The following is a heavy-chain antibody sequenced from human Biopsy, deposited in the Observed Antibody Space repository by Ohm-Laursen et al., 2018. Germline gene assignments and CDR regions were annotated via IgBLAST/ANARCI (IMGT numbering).Heavy chain of an antibody. D-gene: IGHD3-22*01. CDR2: IYPGGST. Sequence: SETLSLTCNVSGGDINNYYWSWIRQPAGKGLEWIGRIYPGGSTNYNPSLKSRVTMSVDTSKKQLSLRLRSVTAADTAMYYCASVVLGPTNDAFDLWGQGTMDVVSS. V-gene: IGHV4-4*07. CDR3: ASVVLGPTNDAFDL. CDR1: GGDINNYY. J-gene: IGHJ3*01.